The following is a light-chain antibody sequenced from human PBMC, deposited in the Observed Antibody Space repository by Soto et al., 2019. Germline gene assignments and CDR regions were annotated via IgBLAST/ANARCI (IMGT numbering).Light chain of an antibody. CDR2: EVN. Sequence: QSALTQPASVSGSPGQSITISCTGTSSDVGGYKYVSWYQHHPGKAPKLMISEVNNRPSGVSDRFSGSKSGNTASLTISGLQAEDAADYYCFSYTSSSALDVFGTGTKVTVL. CDR3: FSYTSSSALDV. CDR1: SSDVGGYKY. J-gene: IGLJ1*01. V-gene: IGLV2-14*01.